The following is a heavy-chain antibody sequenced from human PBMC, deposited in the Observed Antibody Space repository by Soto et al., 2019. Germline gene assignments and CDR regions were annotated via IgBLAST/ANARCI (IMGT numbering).Heavy chain of an antibody. Sequence: SWETVSLTCTVSGGSINSYYWSWIRQPPGKGLEWIGYIYYSGSTNYNPSLKSRVTISVDTSKNQFSLKLSSVTAADTAVYYCARIEVTGHYLHFACWGQATRVTVYS. CDR3: ARIEVTGHYLHFAC. D-gene: IGHD2-21*02. CDR1: GGSINSYY. V-gene: IGHV4-59*01. J-gene: IGHJ4*02. CDR2: IYYSGST.